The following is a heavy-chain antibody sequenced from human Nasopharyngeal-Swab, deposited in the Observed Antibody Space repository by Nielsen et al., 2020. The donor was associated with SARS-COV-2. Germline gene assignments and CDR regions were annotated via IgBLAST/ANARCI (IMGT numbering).Heavy chain of an antibody. D-gene: IGHD7-27*01. V-gene: IGHV1-18*01. CDR2: ISAYNGNT. CDR3: ARTRDWGIDY. Sequence: ASVKVSCKASGYTFTSYGISWVRQAPGQGLEWMGWISAYNGNTNHSQKFQGRVTITRDTSASTAYMELSSLRSEDTAVYYCARTRDWGIDYWGQGTLVTVSS. J-gene: IGHJ4*02. CDR1: GYTFTSYG.